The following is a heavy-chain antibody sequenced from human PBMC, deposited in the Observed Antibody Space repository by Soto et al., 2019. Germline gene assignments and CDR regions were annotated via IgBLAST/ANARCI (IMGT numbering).Heavy chain of an antibody. Sequence: WASVKVSCKASGGTFSSCAISWVRQAPGQGLEWMGGIIPILGTANYAQKFQGRVTITADESTSTAYMELSSLRSEDTAVYYCARGAAAVMWYYYYYGMDVWGQGTTVTVSS. CDR3: ARGAAAVMWYYYYYGMDV. D-gene: IGHD6-13*01. V-gene: IGHV1-69*13. CDR1: GGTFSSCA. J-gene: IGHJ6*02. CDR2: IIPILGTA.